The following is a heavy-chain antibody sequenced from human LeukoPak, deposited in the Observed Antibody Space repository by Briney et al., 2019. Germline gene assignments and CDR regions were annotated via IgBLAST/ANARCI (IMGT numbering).Heavy chain of an antibody. CDR2: INSDSGFT. CDR3: ARNFEMKGFHP. Sequence: ASVKLSCKASGYTFTGYYMNWVRQAPGQGLEWMGWINSDSGFTKYAQKSQGRVTMTRDTSITTVYMDTTRLTSDDTAVYYCARNFEMKGFHPGARGTLVTVSS. V-gene: IGHV1-2*02. J-gene: IGHJ5*02. D-gene: IGHD3-9*01. CDR1: GYTFTGYY.